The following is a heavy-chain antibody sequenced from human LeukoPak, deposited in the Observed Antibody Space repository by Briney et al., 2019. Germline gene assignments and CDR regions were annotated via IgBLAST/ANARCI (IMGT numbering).Heavy chain of an antibody. CDR2: IYPGDSDT. D-gene: IGHD3-3*01. V-gene: IGHV5-51*01. CDR1: GYNFTSNW. J-gene: IGHJ4*02. Sequence: GPSLTFSCKGSGYNFTSNWIGWVRQMPGKGLEWMGIIYPGDSDTRYSPSFQGQVTISADKSITTAYLQWSSLKASDTAIYYCALGSGDHWDFDYWGQGTLVTVSS. CDR3: ALGSGDHWDFDY.